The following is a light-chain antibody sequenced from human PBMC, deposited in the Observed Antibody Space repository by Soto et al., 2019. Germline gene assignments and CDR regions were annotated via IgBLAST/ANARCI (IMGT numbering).Light chain of an antibody. V-gene: IGKV3-20*01. Sequence: EIVLTQSPDTLSLSPGDGATLSCRASQRVSSNNLAWYHQKHGQPPRLLIYGTSSRATGIPDRFSGSGSGTDFTLSIRRMETEDFAVYYCQQYDNSITFGQGTRLK. CDR2: GTS. J-gene: IGKJ5*01. CDR3: QQYDNSIT. CDR1: QRVSSNN.